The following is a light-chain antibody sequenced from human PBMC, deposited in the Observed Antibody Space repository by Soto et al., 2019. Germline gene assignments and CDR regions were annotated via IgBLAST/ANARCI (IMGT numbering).Light chain of an antibody. CDR2: DAS. Sequence: EIVLTQSPATLSLSPGERATLSCRASQSVSSYLAWYQQKPGQAPRLLIYDASNRATSIPARFSGGGSGTDFTLTISSLVPEDVAVYYCQQRFNWPRFTFGQGTKLEIK. CDR3: QQRFNWPRFT. CDR1: QSVSSY. J-gene: IGKJ2*01. V-gene: IGKV3-11*01.